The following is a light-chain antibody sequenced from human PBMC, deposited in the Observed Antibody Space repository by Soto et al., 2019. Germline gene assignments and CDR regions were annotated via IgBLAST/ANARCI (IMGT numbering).Light chain of an antibody. J-gene: IGLJ2*01. CDR1: SSDVGGYNY. CDR2: DVS. Sequence: QSALTQPASVSGSPGQSITISCTGTSSDVGGYNYVSWYQQHPGKAPKLMIYDVSSRPSGVSNRFSGSKSGNTASLTISGPQGGDEADYYFPPNTNSSTRGVFGGGTKLTV. V-gene: IGLV2-14*03. CDR3: PPNTNSSTRGV.